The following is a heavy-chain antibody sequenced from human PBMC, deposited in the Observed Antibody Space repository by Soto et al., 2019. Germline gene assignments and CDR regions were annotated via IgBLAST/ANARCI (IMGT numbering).Heavy chain of an antibody. V-gene: IGHV3-72*01. J-gene: IGHJ6*03. CDR2: TRNKANSYTT. CDR3: AREDTGYSSRSYYYYYYMDV. CDR1: GFTFSDHY. D-gene: IGHD6-13*01. Sequence: EVQLVESGGGLVQPGGSLRLSCAASGFTFSDHYMDWVRQAPGKGLEWVGRTRNKANSYTTEYAASVKGRFTISRDDSKNSLYLQMNSLKTEYTAVYYCAREDTGYSSRSYYYYYYMDVWGKGTTVTFSS.